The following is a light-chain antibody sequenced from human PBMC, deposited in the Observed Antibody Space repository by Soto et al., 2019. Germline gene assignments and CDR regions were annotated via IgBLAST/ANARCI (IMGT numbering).Light chain of an antibody. J-gene: IGLJ1*01. CDR1: SSDVGGYNS. Sequence: QSALAQPASVSGSPGQSITISCTGTSSDVGGYNSVSWYQHHPGRAPELILYDVGDRPSGVSYRFSGSKSGNTASLTISGLQAADEADYFCSSYTSSMTNVFGSGTKVTVL. CDR2: DVG. CDR3: SSYTSSMTNV. V-gene: IGLV2-14*03.